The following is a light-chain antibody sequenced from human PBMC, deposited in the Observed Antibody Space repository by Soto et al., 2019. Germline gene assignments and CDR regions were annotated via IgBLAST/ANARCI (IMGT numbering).Light chain of an antibody. CDR1: SSDVGNYNR. CDR2: EVS. Sequence: QSALTQPPPVSGSPGQSVTISCTGTSSDVGNYNRVSWYQQPPGTAPKLIIYEVSDRPSGVPDRFSGSKSGNTASLTISGLQAEDEADYYCSSYTSSSTFVFGTGTKLTVL. J-gene: IGLJ1*01. CDR3: SSYTSSSTFV. V-gene: IGLV2-18*02.